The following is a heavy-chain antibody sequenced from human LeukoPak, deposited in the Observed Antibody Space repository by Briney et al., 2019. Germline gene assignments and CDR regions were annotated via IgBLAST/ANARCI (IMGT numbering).Heavy chain of an antibody. Sequence: GASVKVSCKASGGTFSSYDINWVRQATGQGLEWMGWMNPNSGNTGYAQKFQGRVTMTRNTSISTAYMELSSLRSEDTAVYYCARVAAWSGYDWYYWGQGTLVTVSS. CDR3: ARVAAWSGYDWYY. J-gene: IGHJ4*02. D-gene: IGHD5-12*01. CDR1: GGTFSSYD. CDR2: MNPNSGNT. V-gene: IGHV1-8*02.